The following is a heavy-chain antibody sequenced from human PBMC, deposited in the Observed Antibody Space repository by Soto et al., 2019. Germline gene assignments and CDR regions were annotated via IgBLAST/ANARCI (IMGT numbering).Heavy chain of an antibody. CDR3: VRGKSYSVYDF. CDR1: GGTISGHS. CDR2: IYPSGST. V-gene: IGHV4-59*10. Sequence: SETLSLARTFNGGTISGHSWIWIRQPAGKGLEWIGHIYPSGSTSYNPSLKGRVTMSLDTPNNQFFLNLTSVTTADTAVFYCVRGKSYSVYDFWGPGTLVTVS. J-gene: IGHJ4*02. D-gene: IGHD5-12*01.